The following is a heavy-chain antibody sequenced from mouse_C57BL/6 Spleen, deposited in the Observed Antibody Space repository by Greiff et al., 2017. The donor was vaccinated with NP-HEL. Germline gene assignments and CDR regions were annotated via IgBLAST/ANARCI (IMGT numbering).Heavy chain of an antibody. V-gene: IGHV10-3*01. CDR1: GFTFNTYA. J-gene: IGHJ2*01. CDR3: VRDLDGSHFDY. D-gene: IGHD1-1*01. CDR2: LRSKSSNYAT. Sequence: EAGGGLVQPKGSLKLSCAASGFTFNTYAMHWVRLAPGKGLEWVARLRSKSSNYATYYADSVKDRFTISRDESQSMLYLQMNNLKTEDTAMYYCVRDLDGSHFDYWGQGTTLTVSS.